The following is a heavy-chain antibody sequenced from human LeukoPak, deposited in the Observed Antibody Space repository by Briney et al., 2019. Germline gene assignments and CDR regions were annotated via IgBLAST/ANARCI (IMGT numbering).Heavy chain of an antibody. D-gene: IGHD1/OR15-1a*01. CDR1: GGSISSSSYY. CDR3: ARSWNNYYYYMDV. Sequence: SETLSLTCTVSGGSISSSSYYWGWIRQPPGKGLEWIGSIYYSGSTYYNPSLKSRVTISVDTSKNQFSLKLSSVTAADTAVYYCARSWNNYYYYMDVWGKGTTVTVSS. J-gene: IGHJ6*03. V-gene: IGHV4-39*01. CDR2: IYYSGST.